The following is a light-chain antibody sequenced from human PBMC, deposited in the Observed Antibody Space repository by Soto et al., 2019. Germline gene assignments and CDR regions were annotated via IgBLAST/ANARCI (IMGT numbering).Light chain of an antibody. CDR1: EDIRTS. Sequence: DIQMTQSPSSLSASVGARVSITCQASEDIRTSLSWFQHKPGRAPKLLIYGASYLETGVPSRFRGGGSGTDFTLTISSLQPEDTATYYCQHYNNLPPFTFGPGTMVDIK. J-gene: IGKJ3*01. CDR2: GAS. CDR3: QHYNNLPPFT. V-gene: IGKV1-33*01.